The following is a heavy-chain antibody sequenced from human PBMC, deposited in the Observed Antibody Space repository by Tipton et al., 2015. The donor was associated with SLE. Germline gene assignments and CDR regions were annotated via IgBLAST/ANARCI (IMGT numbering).Heavy chain of an antibody. CDR2: INHSGST. V-gene: IGHV4-34*01. CDR1: GGSFSGYY. J-gene: IGHJ4*02. Sequence: TLSLTCAVYGGSFSGYYWSWIRQPPGKGLEWIGEINHSGSTNYNPSLESRVTISVDTSKNQFSLKLSSVTAADTAVYYCASGAAGEGYYFDCWGQGTLVTVSS. CDR3: ASGAAGEGYYFDC. D-gene: IGHD3-16*01.